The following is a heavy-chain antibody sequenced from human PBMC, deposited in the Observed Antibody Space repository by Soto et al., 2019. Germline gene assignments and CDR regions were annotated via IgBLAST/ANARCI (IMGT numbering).Heavy chain of an antibody. CDR1: GYSISSGYY. CDR2: IYHSGST. Sequence: SETLSLTCAVSGYSISSGYYWGWIRQPPGKGLEWIGSIYHSGSTYYNPSLKSRVTISVDTSKNQFSLKLSSVTAADTAVYYCARARIAALGYWGKGTRVTVSS. V-gene: IGHV4-38-2*01. J-gene: IGHJ4*02. D-gene: IGHD6-13*01. CDR3: ARARIAALGY.